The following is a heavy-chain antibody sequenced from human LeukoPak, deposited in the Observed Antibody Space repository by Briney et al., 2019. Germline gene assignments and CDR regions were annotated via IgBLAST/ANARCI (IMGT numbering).Heavy chain of an antibody. CDR2: ISPSSGST. Sequence: GASVKVSCKASGYDFTSYYMHWLQQAPGQGLEWMAIISPSSGSTSFAQKFQGRLSMTRDTSTSTVYMELRSLRSEDTAVYYCARGSSTAVVILDPYYFDSRGQGTLVTVSS. V-gene: IGHV1-46*01. D-gene: IGHD3-22*01. CDR3: ARGSSTAVVILDPYYFDS. CDR1: GYDFTSYY. J-gene: IGHJ4*02.